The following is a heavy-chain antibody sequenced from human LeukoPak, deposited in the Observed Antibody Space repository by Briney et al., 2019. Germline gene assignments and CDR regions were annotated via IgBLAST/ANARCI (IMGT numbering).Heavy chain of an antibody. J-gene: IGHJ3*02. Sequence: GGSLRLSCAASGFTFSSYGMSWVRQAPGKGLEWVANIKQDGSEKYYVDSVKGRFTISRDNAKNSLYLQMNSLRAEDTAVYYCASLGAIQYDAFDIWGQGTMVTVSS. D-gene: IGHD1-26*01. CDR3: ASLGAIQYDAFDI. CDR2: IKQDGSEK. V-gene: IGHV3-7*01. CDR1: GFTFSSYG.